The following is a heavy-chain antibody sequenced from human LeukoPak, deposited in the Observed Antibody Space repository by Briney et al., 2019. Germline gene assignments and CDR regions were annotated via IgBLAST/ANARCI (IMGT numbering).Heavy chain of an antibody. V-gene: IGHV3-33*01. CDR1: GFTFSSYG. J-gene: IGHJ6*02. CDR3: ARARCSGGSCYRPYYYYYGMDV. D-gene: IGHD2-15*01. Sequence: GRSLRLSCAASGFTFSSYGMHWVRQAPGKGLEWLAVIWYDGSNKYYADSVKGRFTISRDNSKNTLYLQMNSLRAEDTAVYYCARARCSGGSCYRPYYYYYGMDVWGQGTTVTVSS. CDR2: IWYDGSNK.